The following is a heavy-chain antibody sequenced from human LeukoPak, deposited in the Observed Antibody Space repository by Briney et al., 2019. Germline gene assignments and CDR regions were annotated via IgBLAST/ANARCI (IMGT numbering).Heavy chain of an antibody. J-gene: IGHJ5*02. D-gene: IGHD6-6*01. V-gene: IGHV1-46*01. Sequence: ASVKVSCKASGYTFTSYYMHWVRQAPGQGLEWMGIINPSGGNTGYAQKFQGRVTMTRNTSISTAYMELSSLRSEDTAVYYCARAQGVIAASGGDPWGQGTLVTVSS. CDR2: INPSGGNT. CDR3: ARAQGVIAASGGDP. CDR1: GYTFTSYY.